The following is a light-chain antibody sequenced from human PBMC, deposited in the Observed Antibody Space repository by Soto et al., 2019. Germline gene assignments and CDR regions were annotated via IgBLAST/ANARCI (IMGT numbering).Light chain of an antibody. Sequence: IVLTHSPAALSFSTLERATLSCIASQSLSKSLVWYQQKPGQAPRLLIYGASTRATGIPDRFSGSGSGTEFTLTISSLQSEDFAVYYCQQYNSWPPITFGQGTRLEIK. J-gene: IGKJ5*01. CDR1: QSLSKS. CDR2: GAS. CDR3: QQYNSWPPIT. V-gene: IGKV3-15*01.